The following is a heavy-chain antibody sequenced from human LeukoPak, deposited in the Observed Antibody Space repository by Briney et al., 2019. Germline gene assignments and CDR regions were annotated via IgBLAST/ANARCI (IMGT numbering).Heavy chain of an antibody. CDR2: IYYSGST. CDR3: ARRSYDILSFDP. CDR1: GGSISSYY. D-gene: IGHD3-9*01. J-gene: IGHJ5*02. Sequence: SETLSLTCTVSGGSISSYYWSWIRQPPGKGLEWIGYIYYSGSTNYNPSLKSRVTISVDTSKNQFSLKLSSVTAADTAVYYCARRSYDILSFDPWGQGTLVTVSS. V-gene: IGHV4-59*08.